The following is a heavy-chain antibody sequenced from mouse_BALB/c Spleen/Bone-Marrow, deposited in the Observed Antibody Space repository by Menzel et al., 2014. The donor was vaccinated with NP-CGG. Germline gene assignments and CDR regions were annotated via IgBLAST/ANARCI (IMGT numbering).Heavy chain of an antibody. D-gene: IGHD2-1*01. V-gene: IGHV5-17*02. J-gene: IGHJ3*01. CDR3: ARGGNYAWFAY. CDR1: GFTFSSFG. CDR2: ISSGSSTI. Sequence: EVKVVESGGGLVQPGGSRKLSCAASGFTFSSFGMHWVRQAPEKGLEWVAYISSGSSTIYYADTVKGRFTIPRDNPRNTLFLQMTSLRSEDTAMYYCARGGNYAWFAYWGQGTLVTVSA.